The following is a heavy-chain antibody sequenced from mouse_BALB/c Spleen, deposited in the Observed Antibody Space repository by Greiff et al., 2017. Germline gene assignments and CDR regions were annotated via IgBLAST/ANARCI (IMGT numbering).Heavy chain of an antibody. CDR1: GYSITSDYA. CDR2: ISYSGST. CDR3: ARSGWLLRRWYFDV. D-gene: IGHD2-3*01. V-gene: IGHV3-2*02. J-gene: IGHJ1*01. Sequence: EVHLVESGPGLVKPSQSLSLTCTVTGYSITSDYAWNWIRQFPGNKLEWMGYISYSGSTSYNPSLKSRISITRDTSKNQFFLQLNSVTTEDTATYYCARSGWLLRRWYFDVWGAGTTVTVSS.